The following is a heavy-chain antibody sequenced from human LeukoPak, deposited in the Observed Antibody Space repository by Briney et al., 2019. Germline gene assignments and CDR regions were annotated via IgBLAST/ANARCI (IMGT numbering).Heavy chain of an antibody. CDR1: GGTFSSYA. CDR3: ARVWSYYYDSSGDIDY. D-gene: IGHD3-22*01. Sequence: VKVSCKASGGTFSSYAISWVRQAPGQGLEWMGRIIPILGIANYAQKFQGRVTITADKSTSTAYMELSSLRSEDTAVYYCARVWSYYYDSSGDIDYWGQGTLVTVTS. CDR2: IIPILGIA. V-gene: IGHV1-69*10. J-gene: IGHJ4*02.